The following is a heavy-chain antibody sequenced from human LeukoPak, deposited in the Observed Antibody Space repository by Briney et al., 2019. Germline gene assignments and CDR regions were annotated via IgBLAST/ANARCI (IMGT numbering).Heavy chain of an antibody. Sequence: GGSLRLSCAASGFTFSSYSMNWVRQAPGKGLEWVSSISSSSSYIYYADSVKGRFTISRDNAKNSLYLQMNSLRAEDTAVYYCARVNGLAAAGPFDYWGQGTLVTVSS. CDR3: ARVNGLAAAGPFDY. CDR1: GFTFSSYS. CDR2: ISSSSSYI. V-gene: IGHV3-21*01. J-gene: IGHJ4*02. D-gene: IGHD6-13*01.